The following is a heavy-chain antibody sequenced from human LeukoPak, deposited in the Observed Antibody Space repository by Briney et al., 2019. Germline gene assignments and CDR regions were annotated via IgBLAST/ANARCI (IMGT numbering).Heavy chain of an antibody. CDR3: ARECSGTYCGED. Sequence: ASVKVSCKASGYTFTVYYMHWVRHAPGQGLERMGWINPNSGGTKYAQNFEGRVTMTRDTSITTAYMELSSLRSDDTAIYYCARECSGTYCGEDWGQGTLVTVSP. V-gene: IGHV1-2*02. CDR2: INPNSGGT. CDR1: GYTFTVYY. D-gene: IGHD1-26*01. J-gene: IGHJ4*02.